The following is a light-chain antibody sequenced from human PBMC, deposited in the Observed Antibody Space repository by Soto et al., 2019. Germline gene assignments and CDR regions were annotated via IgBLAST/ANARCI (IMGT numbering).Light chain of an antibody. Sequence: QSVLTQSPSASASLGASVKLTCTLSSGHSNNAVVWHQQQPEKGPRYLMKVNSDGSHTRGDGIPDRFSGSRSGTERYLTISSLQSEDEADYYCQTWGTDIHVVFGGGIKLTVL. J-gene: IGLJ2*01. CDR2: VNSDGSH. V-gene: IGLV4-69*01. CDR1: SGHSNNA. CDR3: QTWGTDIHVV.